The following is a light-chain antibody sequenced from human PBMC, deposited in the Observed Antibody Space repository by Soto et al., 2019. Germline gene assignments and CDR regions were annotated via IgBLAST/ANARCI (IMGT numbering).Light chain of an antibody. J-gene: IGKJ5*01. CDR3: LQDYNYPLT. Sequence: AIQMTQSPSSLSASVGDRVTITCRASQDIRKDLAWYQQKPGKAPQILIYGASTLQTGVPSRFSGSGSGTDFTLTISSLQPEDVATYYCLQDYNYPLTFGQGTRLENK. CDR2: GAS. V-gene: IGKV1-6*01. CDR1: QDIRKD.